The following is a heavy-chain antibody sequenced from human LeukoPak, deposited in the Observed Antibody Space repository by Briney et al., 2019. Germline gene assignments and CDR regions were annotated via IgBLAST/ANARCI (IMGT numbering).Heavy chain of an antibody. J-gene: IGHJ4*02. CDR1: GFTFISYA. CDR3: AKDLVGATRD. D-gene: IGHD1-26*01. CDR2: ISGSGGST. V-gene: IGHV3-23*01. Sequence: PGGSLRLSCAASGFTFISYAMSWVGQVPGRGLEWVSAISGSGGSTYYADSVKGRFTISRENSKNTLYLQMNSLRAEDKAVYYCAKDLVGATRDWGQGTLVTVSS.